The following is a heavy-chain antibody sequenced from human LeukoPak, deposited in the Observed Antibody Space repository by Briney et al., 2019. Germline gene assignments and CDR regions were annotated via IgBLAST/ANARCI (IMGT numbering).Heavy chain of an antibody. Sequence: KPGESLKIACKASGYSFTTYWIGWVRQAPGKGLEWMGIIYPADSSTEYSPSFQGQVTISVDKSVNTAYLQWSSLKASDTAMYYCARYIVGATDYWGQGTLVTVSS. CDR3: ARYIVGATDY. CDR1: GYSFTTYW. D-gene: IGHD1-26*01. CDR2: IYPADSST. J-gene: IGHJ4*02. V-gene: IGHV5-51*01.